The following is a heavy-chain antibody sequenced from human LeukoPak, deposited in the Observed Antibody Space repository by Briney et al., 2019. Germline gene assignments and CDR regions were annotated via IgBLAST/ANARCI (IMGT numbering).Heavy chain of an antibody. J-gene: IGHJ4*02. V-gene: IGHV3-23*01. Sequence: GGSLRLSCAASGFIFSSYAMAWVRRAPDKGLEWVSAISGSDGSTYYADSVKGRFTISRDDSQNTLYLQMNSLSAEDTAVYYCAKVETSGGANCCALDYWGQGTLVTVSS. CDR3: AKVETSGGANCCALDY. CDR1: GFIFSSYA. CDR2: ISGSDGST. D-gene: IGHD2-8*02.